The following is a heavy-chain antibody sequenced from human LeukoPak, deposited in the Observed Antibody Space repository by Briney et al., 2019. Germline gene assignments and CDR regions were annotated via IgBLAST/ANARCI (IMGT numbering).Heavy chain of an antibody. CDR1: GFTVSSNY. J-gene: IGHJ3*02. D-gene: IGHD3-16*02. Sequence: GGSLRLSCAASGFTVSSNYMSWVRQAPGKGLEWVSVIYSGGSTYYADSVKGRFTTSRDNSKNTLYLQMNSLRAEDTAVYYCARLEYYVWGSYRSLGAFDIWGQGTMVTVSS. V-gene: IGHV3-66*04. CDR3: ARLEYYVWGSYRSLGAFDI. CDR2: IYSGGST.